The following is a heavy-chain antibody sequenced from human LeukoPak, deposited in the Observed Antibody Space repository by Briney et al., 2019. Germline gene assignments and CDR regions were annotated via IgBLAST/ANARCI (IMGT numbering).Heavy chain of an antibody. J-gene: IGHJ4*02. CDR3: TKDHDRVLTTGFGF. Sequence: WGALGLSCAASGFTFSSYCMHWVRQAPGKGLEWVADISYDGSNKYYADLVKGRFTISRDNSKNTLYLQMNSLRAEDPGGYLFTKDHDRVLTTGFGFWGQGTLVTVSS. CDR1: GFTFSSYC. CDR2: ISYDGSNK. D-gene: IGHD3-3*01. V-gene: IGHV3-30*18.